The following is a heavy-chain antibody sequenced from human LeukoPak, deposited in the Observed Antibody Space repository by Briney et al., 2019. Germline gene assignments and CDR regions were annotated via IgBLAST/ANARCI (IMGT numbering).Heavy chain of an antibody. CDR3: FCKPKTQYDILTGYYSY. CDR2: ISAYNGNT. D-gene: IGHD3-9*01. CDR1: GYTFTSHG. J-gene: IGHJ4*02. V-gene: IGHV1-18*01. Sequence: ASLKVSCKASGYTFTSHGISWVRQAPGQGLEWMVWISAYNGNTNYAQKLQGRVTMTTDTSTSTAYMELRSLRSDDTAVYYCFCKPKTQYDILTGYYSYWGPGTLVTVSS.